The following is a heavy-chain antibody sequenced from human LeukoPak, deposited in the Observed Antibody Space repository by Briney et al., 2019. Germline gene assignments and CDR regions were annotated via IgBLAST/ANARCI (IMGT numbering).Heavy chain of an antibody. CDR3: AKDIYYDTSGYYVNDY. CDR1: GFTVSNNY. V-gene: IGHV3-53*01. Sequence: GGSLRLSCAASGFTVSNNYMSWVRQAPGKGLEWVSVIYSGGSTYYADSVRGRFTISRDNSKNTLYLQMSTLRAEDTAVYYCAKDIYYDTSGYYVNDYWGQGTLFTVSS. CDR2: IYSGGST. J-gene: IGHJ4*02. D-gene: IGHD3-22*01.